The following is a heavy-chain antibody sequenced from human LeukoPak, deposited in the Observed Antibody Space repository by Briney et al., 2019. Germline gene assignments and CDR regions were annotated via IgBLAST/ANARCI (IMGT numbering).Heavy chain of an antibody. V-gene: IGHV4-30-4*07. CDR2: IYYSGST. CDR1: GGSISSGSYY. CDR3: ARDSLSMVRGVMFYYYMDV. Sequence: PSQTLSLTCTVSGGSISSGSYYWSWIRQPAGKGLEWIGYIYYSGSTYYNPSLKSRVTISVDTSKNQFSLKLSSVTAADTAVYYCARDSLSMVRGVMFYYYMDVWGKGTTVTVSS. J-gene: IGHJ6*03. D-gene: IGHD3-10*01.